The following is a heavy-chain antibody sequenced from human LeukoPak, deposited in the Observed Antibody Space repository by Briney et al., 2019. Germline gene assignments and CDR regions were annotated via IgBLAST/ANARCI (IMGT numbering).Heavy chain of an antibody. CDR2: ISSNGGST. V-gene: IGHV3-64*01. D-gene: IGHD6-19*01. CDR3: AREPTGYSSGGY. CDR1: GFTFSSYA. J-gene: IGHJ4*02. Sequence: PGGSLRLSCAASGFTFSSYAMHWVRQAPAKGLEYVSAISSNGGSTYYANSVKGRFTISRDNSKNTLYLQMGSLRAEDMAVYYCAREPTGYSSGGYWGQGTLVTVSS.